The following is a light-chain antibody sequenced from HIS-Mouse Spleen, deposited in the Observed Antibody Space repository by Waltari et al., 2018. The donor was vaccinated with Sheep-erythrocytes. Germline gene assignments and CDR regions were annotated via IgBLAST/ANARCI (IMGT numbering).Light chain of an antibody. J-gene: IGKJ4*01. V-gene: IGKV4-1*01. Sequence: DIVMIQSPESLAVSLGERATINCKSSQSVLYSSNNKTYLAWYQQKPGQPPKLLIYWASTRESGVPDRFSGSGSGTDFTLTISSLQAEDVAVYYCQQYYSTLLTFGGGTKVEIK. CDR1: QSVLYSSNNKTY. CDR2: WAS. CDR3: QQYYSTLLT.